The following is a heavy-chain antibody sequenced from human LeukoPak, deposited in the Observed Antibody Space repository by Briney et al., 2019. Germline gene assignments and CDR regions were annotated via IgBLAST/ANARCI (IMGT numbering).Heavy chain of an antibody. D-gene: IGHD3-9*01. CDR1: GYTFTSYG. CDR2: ISAYNGNT. CDR3: ARDLNRYFDWLLHLDY. J-gene: IGHJ4*02. Sequence: ASVKVSCKASGYTFTSYGISWVRQAPGQGLEWMEWISAYNGNTNYAQKLQGRVTMTTDTSTSTAYMELRSLRSDDTAVYYCARDLNRYFDWLLHLDYWGQGTLVTVSS. V-gene: IGHV1-18*04.